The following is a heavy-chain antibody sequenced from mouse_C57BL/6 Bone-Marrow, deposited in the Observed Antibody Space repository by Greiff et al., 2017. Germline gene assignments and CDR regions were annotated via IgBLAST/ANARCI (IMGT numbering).Heavy chain of an antibody. J-gene: IGHJ1*03. V-gene: IGHV5-6*01. D-gene: IGHD1-1*01. CDR3: ARHRTTVVAHWYFDV. CDR2: ISSGGSYT. Sequence: EVKLVESGGDLVKPGGSLKLSCAASGFTFSSYGMSWVRQTPDKRLEWVATISSGGSYTYYPASVKGRFTISRDNAKNTLYLQMSSLKSEDTAMYYCARHRTTVVAHWYFDVWGTGTTVTVSS. CDR1: GFTFSSYG.